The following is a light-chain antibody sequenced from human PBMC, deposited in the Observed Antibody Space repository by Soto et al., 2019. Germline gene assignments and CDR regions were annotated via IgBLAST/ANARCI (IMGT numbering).Light chain of an antibody. J-gene: IGKJ1*01. V-gene: IGKV3-15*01. Sequence: EIMMTQSPVALSVSPGERATLSCRASQSVSSNLAWYQQKPGQAPRLLIYGASTRATGIPARFSGFGSGTQFTLTISSLQSEDFAVYYCQQYTNWPPWTFGQGTKVDIK. CDR1: QSVSSN. CDR2: GAS. CDR3: QQYTNWPPWT.